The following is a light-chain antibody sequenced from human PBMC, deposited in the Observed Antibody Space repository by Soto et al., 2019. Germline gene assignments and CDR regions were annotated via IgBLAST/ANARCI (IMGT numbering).Light chain of an antibody. V-gene: IGKV1-33*01. CDR1: QDITDY. J-gene: IGKJ2*01. Sequence: DIQMTQSPSSLSSSVGDRVTITCQASQDITDYLNWYPQKPGKAPKLLIYDASNLETGVPSRFSGSGSGTYFTFTITSLQPEDCATYDCQQYESLPTFGQGTKLEIK. CDR3: QQYESLPT. CDR2: DAS.